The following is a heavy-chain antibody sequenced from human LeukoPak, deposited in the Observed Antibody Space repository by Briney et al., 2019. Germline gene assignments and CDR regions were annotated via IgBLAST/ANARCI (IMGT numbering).Heavy chain of an antibody. D-gene: IGHD4-17*01. V-gene: IGHV1-46*01. Sequence: ASVGVSRKASGYTFTNYYLHWVRQAPGHGLEWMAIINPSDGGTYYEQKLQGRVTVTRDTSTSTVYMELSSLRSEDTAVYYCARDTRTMTAVTRGQHYYYGLDVWGQGTTVTVSS. J-gene: IGHJ6*02. CDR3: ARDTRTMTAVTRGQHYYYGLDV. CDR1: GYTFTNYY. CDR2: INPSDGGT.